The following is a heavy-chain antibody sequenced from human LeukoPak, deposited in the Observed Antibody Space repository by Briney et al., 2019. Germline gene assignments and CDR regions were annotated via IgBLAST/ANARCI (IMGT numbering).Heavy chain of an antibody. V-gene: IGHV3-30*18. CDR3: AKENSLRWQPHYYYYYGMDV. J-gene: IGHJ6*02. D-gene: IGHD4-23*01. CDR1: GFTFSSYG. Sequence: PGGSLRLSCAASGFTFSSYGMHWVRQAPGKGLEWVAVISYDGSNKYYADSVKGRFTISRDNSKNTLYLQMNSLRAEDTAVYHCAKENSLRWQPHYYYYYGMDVWGQGTTVTVSS. CDR2: ISYDGSNK.